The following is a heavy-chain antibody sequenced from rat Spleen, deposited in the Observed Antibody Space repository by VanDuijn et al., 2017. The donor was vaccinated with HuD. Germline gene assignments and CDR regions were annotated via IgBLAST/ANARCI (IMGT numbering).Heavy chain of an antibody. V-gene: IGHV5S23*01. D-gene: IGHD1-5*01. CDR1: GFTFSDYA. CDR3: ASPLGTGDY. CDR2: ITTGGGNT. J-gene: IGHJ2*01. Sequence: EVQLVESGGGLVQPGNSLKLSCAASGFTFSDYAMAWVRQSPKKGLEWVATITTGGGNTYYRDSVKGRFIISRDNAKSTLYLQMDSLRSEDTATYYCASPLGTGDYWGQGVMVTVSS.